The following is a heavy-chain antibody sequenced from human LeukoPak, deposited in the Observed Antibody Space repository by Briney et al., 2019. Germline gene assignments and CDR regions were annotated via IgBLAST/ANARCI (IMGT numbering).Heavy chain of an antibody. CDR1: GGSISSYY. Sequence: SETLSLTCTVSGGSISSYYWSWIRQPPGKGLEWIGYIYYSGSTNYNPSLKSRVTISVDTSKNQFSLKLSSVTAADTAVYYCARVRGGYYYDSRSFDYWGQGTLVTVSS. J-gene: IGHJ4*02. CDR2: IYYSGST. V-gene: IGHV4-59*01. D-gene: IGHD3-22*01. CDR3: ARVRGGYYYDSRSFDY.